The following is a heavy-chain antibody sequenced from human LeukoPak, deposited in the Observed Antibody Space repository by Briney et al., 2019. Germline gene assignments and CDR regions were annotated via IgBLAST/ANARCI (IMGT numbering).Heavy chain of an antibody. V-gene: IGHV4-59*01. D-gene: IGHD6-13*01. CDR2: IYYSGST. CDR1: GVSISGYY. CDR3: ARVIAAAGTEWFDP. J-gene: IGHJ5*02. Sequence: SETLSLTCTVSGVSISGYYWSWLRQPPGHGLVWIGYIYYSGSTNYNPSLKSRVTISVETSKNQFSLKLSSVTAADTAVYYCARVIAAAGTEWFDPWGQGTLVTVSS.